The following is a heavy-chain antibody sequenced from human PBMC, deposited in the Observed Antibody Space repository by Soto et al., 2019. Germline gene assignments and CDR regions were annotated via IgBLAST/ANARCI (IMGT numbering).Heavy chain of an antibody. CDR1: GYTFTNYG. J-gene: IGHJ3*02. D-gene: IGHD1-7*01. CDR2: ISQYKGKT. V-gene: IGHV1-18*04. CDR3: ARGGWNYGPGPFDI. Sequence: QVQLVQSGAEVKTPGASVNVSCHASGYTFTNYGINWVRQAPGQGLEWMAWISQYKGKTHHAPNVQGRLTMTTDTPTTTAYMELRSLRSDDTAVYYCARGGWNYGPGPFDIWGQGTLLTVSS.